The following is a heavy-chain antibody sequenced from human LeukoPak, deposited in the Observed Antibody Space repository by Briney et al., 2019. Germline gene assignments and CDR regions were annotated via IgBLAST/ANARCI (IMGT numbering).Heavy chain of an antibody. Sequence: SETLSLTCTVSGGSISSYYWSWIRRPPGKGLEWVGYIYYSGSTNYNPSLKSRVTMSVDTSKNQFSLRLSSVTAADTAVYYCARDSSIVVAGHHYGMDVWGQGTTVTVSS. V-gene: IGHV4-59*01. CDR1: GGSISSYY. J-gene: IGHJ6*02. CDR2: IYYSGST. D-gene: IGHD6-19*01. CDR3: ARDSSIVVAGHHYGMDV.